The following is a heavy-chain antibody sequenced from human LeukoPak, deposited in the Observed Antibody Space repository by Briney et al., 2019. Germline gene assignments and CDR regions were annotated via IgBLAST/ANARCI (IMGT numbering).Heavy chain of an antibody. CDR3: AKVRGYYDILTGYHHWFDP. V-gene: IGHV3-23*01. Sequence: PGRSLRLSCAASGFTFSSYGMSWVRQAPGKGLEWVSAISGSGGSTYYADSVKGRFTISRDNSKNTLYLQMNSLRAEDTAVYYCAKVRGYYDILTGYHHWFDPWGQGTLVTVSS. CDR1: GFTFSSYG. J-gene: IGHJ5*02. CDR2: ISGSGGST. D-gene: IGHD3-9*01.